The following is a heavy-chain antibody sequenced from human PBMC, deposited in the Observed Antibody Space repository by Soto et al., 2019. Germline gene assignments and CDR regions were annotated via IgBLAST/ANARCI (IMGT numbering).Heavy chain of an antibody. V-gene: IGHV4-31*03. CDR2: IYYSGST. CDR3: ARVQLGAKWLVRPWFDP. D-gene: IGHD6-19*01. J-gene: IGHJ5*02. Sequence: QVQLQESGPGLVKPSQTLSLTCTVSGGSISSGGYYWSWIRQHPGKGLEGIGYIYYSGSTYYHPSLKSRITISVDTSKNPFCLKLSSVTAADTAVYYCARVQLGAKWLVRPWFDPWGQGTLVTVSS. CDR1: GGSISSGGYY.